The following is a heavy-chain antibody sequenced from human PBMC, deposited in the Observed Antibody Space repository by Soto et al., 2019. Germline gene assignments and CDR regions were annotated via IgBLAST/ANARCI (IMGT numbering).Heavy chain of an antibody. D-gene: IGHD3-3*01. CDR1: GGSFSGYY. Sequence: SETLSLTCAVYGGSFSGYYWSWIRQPPGKGLEWIGEINHSGSTNYNPSLKSRVTISVDTSKNQFSLKLSSVTAADTAVYYCARRRQIFGVVIIRDYYYYMDVWGKGTTVTVSS. CDR2: INHSGST. CDR3: ARRRQIFGVVIIRDYYYYMDV. J-gene: IGHJ6*03. V-gene: IGHV4-34*01.